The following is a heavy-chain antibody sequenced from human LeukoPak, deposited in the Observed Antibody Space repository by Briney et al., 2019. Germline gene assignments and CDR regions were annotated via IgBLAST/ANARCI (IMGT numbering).Heavy chain of an antibody. CDR1: GFTFDDYA. V-gene: IGHV3-9*01. CDR3: AKAPLGIAVVPSFDY. CDR2: ISWNSGSI. J-gene: IGHJ4*02. D-gene: IGHD6-19*01. Sequence: GGSLRLSCAASGFTFDDYAMHWVRQAPGKGLEWVSGISWNSGSIGYADSVKGRFTISRDNAKNSLYLQMNSLRAEDTALYYCAKAPLGIAVVPSFDYWGQGTLVIVSS.